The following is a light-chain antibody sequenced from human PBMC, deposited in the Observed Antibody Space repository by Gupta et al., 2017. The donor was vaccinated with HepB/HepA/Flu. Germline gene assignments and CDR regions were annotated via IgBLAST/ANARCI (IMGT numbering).Light chain of an antibody. Sequence: DIQMTQSPSSLSASVGDRVTITCRASQSISSYLNWYQQKPGKAPKLLIYAASRVQSGVPSRFSGSGSGTDFTLTISRRQPEDFATYYCQHRDSTPFTFGRGTKVEIK. V-gene: IGKV1-39*01. CDR1: QSISSY. CDR2: AAS. J-gene: IGKJ4*01. CDR3: QHRDSTPFT.